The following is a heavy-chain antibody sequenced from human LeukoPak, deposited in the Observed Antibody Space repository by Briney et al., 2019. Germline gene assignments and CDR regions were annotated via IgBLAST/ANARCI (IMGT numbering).Heavy chain of an antibody. V-gene: IGHV3-7*01. J-gene: IGHJ4*02. CDR2: IKQDGSAK. CDR3: ARAATSGYSFDY. Sequence: GGSLRLSCAASGFTFSSYWMSWVRQAPGKGLEWVANIKQDGSAKYYVHSVKGRFTISRDNAKNSLYLQMNSLRAEDTAVYYCARAATSGYSFDYWGQGTLVTASS. D-gene: IGHD3-22*01. CDR1: GFTFSSYW.